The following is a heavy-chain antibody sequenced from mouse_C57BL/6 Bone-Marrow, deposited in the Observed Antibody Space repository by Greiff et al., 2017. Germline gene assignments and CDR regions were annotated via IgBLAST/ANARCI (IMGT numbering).Heavy chain of an antibody. V-gene: IGHV1-55*01. D-gene: IGHD1-1*01. CDR3: ARPYDRSCRYCDV. Sequence: QVQLQQSGAELVKPGASVKMSCKASGYTFTSYWITWVKQRPGQGLEWIGDIYPGSGSTNYNEKFKSKAILTVDTSSSTAYMQLSSLTSEDSAVYYCARPYDRSCRYCDVGGRGTTVTVAA. CDR2: IYPGSGST. J-gene: IGHJ1*03. CDR1: GYTFTSYW.